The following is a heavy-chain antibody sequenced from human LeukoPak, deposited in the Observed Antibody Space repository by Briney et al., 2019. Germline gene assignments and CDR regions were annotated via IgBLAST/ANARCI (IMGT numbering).Heavy chain of an antibody. CDR1: GYSFTSYW. CDR2: NYPGDFDN. J-gene: IGHJ5*02. Sequence: GESLKISCKGSGYSFTSYWIGWVRQMPGKGLGWRGINYPGDFDNTDRPPFQGPVPISADKSISTAYLQWTSLKPSDPAMYSCARAQQLVPHPPYNWFGPWGQGTLVTVSS. CDR3: ARAQQLVPHPPYNWFGP. V-gene: IGHV5-51*01. D-gene: IGHD6-13*01.